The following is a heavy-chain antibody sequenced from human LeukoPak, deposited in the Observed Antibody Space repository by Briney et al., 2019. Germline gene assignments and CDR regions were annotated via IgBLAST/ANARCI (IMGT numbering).Heavy chain of an antibody. CDR3: ARSGVVVAATLDYYYYGMDV. Sequence: SETLSLTCTVSGGSVSSGSYYWSWIRQPPGEGLEWIGYIYYSGSTNYNPSLKSRVTISVDTSKNQFSLKLSSVTAADTAVYYCARSGVVVAATLDYYYYGMDVWGQGTTVTVSS. CDR2: IYYSGST. J-gene: IGHJ6*02. CDR1: GGSVSSGSYY. D-gene: IGHD2-15*01. V-gene: IGHV4-61*01.